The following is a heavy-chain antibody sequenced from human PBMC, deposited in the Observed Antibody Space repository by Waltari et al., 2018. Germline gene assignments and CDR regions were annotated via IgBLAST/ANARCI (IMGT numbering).Heavy chain of an antibody. CDR2: IRYDGSNK. Sequence: QVQLVESGGGVVQPGGSLRLSCAASGFPFSSYGMPWVRQAPGKGLEWVAFIRYDGSNKYYADSVKGRFTISRDNSKNTLYLQMNSLRAEDTAVYYCAKDKARLEVTDLGYWGQGTLVTVSS. D-gene: IGHD2-21*02. CDR3: AKDKARLEVTDLGY. V-gene: IGHV3-30*02. CDR1: GFPFSSYG. J-gene: IGHJ4*02.